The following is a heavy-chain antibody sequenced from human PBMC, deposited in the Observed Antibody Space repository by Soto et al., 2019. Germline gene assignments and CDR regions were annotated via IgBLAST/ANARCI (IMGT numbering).Heavy chain of an antibody. J-gene: IGHJ6*02. CDR1: GYTFTSYA. D-gene: IGHD3-10*01. CDR2: INAGNGNT. V-gene: IGHV1-3*01. Sequence: ASVKVSCKASGYTFTSYAMHWVRQAPGQRLEWMGWINAGNGNTKYSQKFQGRVTITRDTSASTAYMELSSLRSEDTAVYYCARDLWFGDLYYYGMDVWGQGTTVTVS. CDR3: ARDLWFGDLYYYGMDV.